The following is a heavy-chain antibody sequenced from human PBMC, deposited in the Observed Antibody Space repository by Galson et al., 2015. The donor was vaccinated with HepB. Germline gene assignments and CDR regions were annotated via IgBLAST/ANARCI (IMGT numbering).Heavy chain of an antibody. V-gene: IGHV3-23*01. CDR3: AKGGLRGRAFDI. CDR2: ISGSGGST. CDR1: GFTFSSYA. D-gene: IGHD4-17*01. Sequence: SLRLSCAASGFTFSSYAMSWVRQAPGKGLEWVSAISGSGGSTYYADSVKGRFTISRDNSKNTLYLQMNSLRAEDTAVYYCAKGGLRGRAFDIWGQGTMVTVSS. J-gene: IGHJ3*02.